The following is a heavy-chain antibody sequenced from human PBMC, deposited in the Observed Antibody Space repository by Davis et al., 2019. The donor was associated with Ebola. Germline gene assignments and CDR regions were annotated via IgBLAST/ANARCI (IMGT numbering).Heavy chain of an antibody. D-gene: IGHD3-22*01. CDR2: IVVGSGNT. CDR3: AAVRLTMIVDYGMDV. Sequence: SVKVSCKASGFTFTISAMQWVRQARGQRLEWIGWIVVGSGNTNYAQKFQERVTITRDMSTSTAYMELSSLRSEDTAVYYCAAVRLTMIVDYGMDVWGQGTTVTVSS. V-gene: IGHV1-58*02. CDR1: GFTFTISA. J-gene: IGHJ6*02.